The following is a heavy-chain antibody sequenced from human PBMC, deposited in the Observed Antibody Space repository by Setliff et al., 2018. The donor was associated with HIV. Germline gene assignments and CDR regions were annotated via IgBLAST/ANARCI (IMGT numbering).Heavy chain of an antibody. CDR2: ISGSGDDT. CDR1: GLTFSTHG. J-gene: IGHJ4*02. V-gene: IGHV3-23*01. CDR3: AKDMNYNNDYPGVLGS. Sequence: PGGSLRLSCAASGLTFSTHGMSWVRQAPGKGLEWVSAISGSGDDTNYADSVKGRFTISRDNSKNTLYLQMNNLRAEDTAVYYCAKDMNYNNDYPGVLGSWGRGTLVTVSS. D-gene: IGHD3-16*01.